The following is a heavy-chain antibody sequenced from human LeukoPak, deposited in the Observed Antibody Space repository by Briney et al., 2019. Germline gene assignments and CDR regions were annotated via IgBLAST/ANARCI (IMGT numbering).Heavy chain of an antibody. Sequence: GASLQISCKGSGYSFSNYWIGWVRQLPGKGLEWMGIIYPADSDTRYSPSFQGQVTISADKSITTAYLHWSSLQASDTAMYYCARRASAYDSSGYHFDYWGQGTLVTVSS. V-gene: IGHV5-51*01. CDR3: ARRASAYDSSGYHFDY. J-gene: IGHJ4*02. CDR1: GYSFSNYW. CDR2: IYPADSDT. D-gene: IGHD3-22*01.